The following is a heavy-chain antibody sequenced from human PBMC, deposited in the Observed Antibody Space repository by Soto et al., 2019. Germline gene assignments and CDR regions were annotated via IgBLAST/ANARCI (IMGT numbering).Heavy chain of an antibody. V-gene: IGHV3-7*03. D-gene: IGHD6-13*01. CDR1: GFTFSSYW. Sequence: PGGSLRLSCAASGFTFSSYWMSWVRQAPGKGLEWVANIKQDGSEKYYVDSVKGRFTISRDNAKNSLYLQMNSLRAEDTAVYYCARVPGYSSSWYYFDYWGQGTLVTVSS. J-gene: IGHJ4*02. CDR3: ARVPGYSSSWYYFDY. CDR2: IKQDGSEK.